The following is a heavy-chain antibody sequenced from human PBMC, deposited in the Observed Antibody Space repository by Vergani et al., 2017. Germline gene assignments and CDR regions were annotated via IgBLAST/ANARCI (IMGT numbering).Heavy chain of an antibody. D-gene: IGHD5-18*01. CDR3: ARELGVDGTAMPRGDY. Sequence: QVQLVQSGAEMKKPGASVNVSCKTSGYSFNSYGINWVRQAPGQGLEWLGCISGYDGKTNYAQKLQGRVTMTTDTSTSTAYMELRSLRSDDTAVYYCARELGVDGTAMPRGDYWGQGTLVTVSS. CDR1: GYSFNSYG. J-gene: IGHJ4*02. V-gene: IGHV1-18*01. CDR2: ISGYDGKT.